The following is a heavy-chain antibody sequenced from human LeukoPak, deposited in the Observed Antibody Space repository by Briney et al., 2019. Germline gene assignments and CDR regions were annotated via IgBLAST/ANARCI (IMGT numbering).Heavy chain of an antibody. D-gene: IGHD2-15*01. CDR1: GFTFSSYE. CDR2: ISSRGTTI. Sequence: GGALRLSFVGSGFTFSSYEMNWVGQAPGKGREWVSYISSRGTTIYYVDSVRGRFTISRDNAKKSLDLQMNSLRDEDTALYYCAKVRSGLHMDVWGQGTTVTVSS. J-gene: IGHJ6*02. CDR3: AKVRSGLHMDV. V-gene: IGHV3-48*03.